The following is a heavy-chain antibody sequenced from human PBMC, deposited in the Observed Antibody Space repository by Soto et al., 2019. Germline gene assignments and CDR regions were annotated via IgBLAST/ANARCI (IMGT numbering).Heavy chain of an antibody. CDR2: ISGYNGDA. CDR3: ARGDWFPDY. Sequence: QVQLVQSGAEVKKPGASVKVSCKASGYSFTSFAINWVRQAPGQGLEWMGWISGYNGDAKYAPNLQGRVTLTTDTSTNTAYMELMNLRSDDKAVYFCARGDWFPDYWGQGTMVTVSS. J-gene: IGHJ4*02. V-gene: IGHV1-18*01. D-gene: IGHD3-9*01. CDR1: GYSFTSFA.